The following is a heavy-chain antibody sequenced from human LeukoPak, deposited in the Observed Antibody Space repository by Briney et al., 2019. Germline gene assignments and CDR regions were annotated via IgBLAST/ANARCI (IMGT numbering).Heavy chain of an antibody. CDR3: ATIPAYYGDYARPLYYFDY. V-gene: IGHV5-51*01. Sequence: GESLKISCKGSGYSFTSYWIGWVRQMPGKGLEWMGIIYPGDSDTRYSPSFQGQVTISADKSISTAYLQWSSLKASDTAMYYCATIPAYYGDYARPLYYFDYWGQGTLVTVSS. J-gene: IGHJ4*02. CDR1: GYSFTSYW. CDR2: IYPGDSDT. D-gene: IGHD4-17*01.